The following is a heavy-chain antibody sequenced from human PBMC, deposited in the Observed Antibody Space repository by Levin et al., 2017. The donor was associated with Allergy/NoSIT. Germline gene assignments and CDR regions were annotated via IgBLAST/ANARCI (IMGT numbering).Heavy chain of an antibody. CDR3: SSFGGVMVDY. Sequence: GESLKISCAASGFIFSNYAMHWVRQAPGKGLEWVAVIWYDGSNKYYGDSVTGRFTISRDNSKNTLYLQMNTLRAEDTAVYYCSSFGGVMVDYWGQGTLVTVSS. V-gene: IGHV3-33*01. CDR1: GFIFSNYA. J-gene: IGHJ4*02. D-gene: IGHD3-16*01. CDR2: IWYDGSNK.